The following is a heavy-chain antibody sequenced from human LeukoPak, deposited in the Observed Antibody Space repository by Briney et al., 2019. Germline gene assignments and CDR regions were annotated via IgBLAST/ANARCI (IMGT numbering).Heavy chain of an antibody. CDR1: GFTISSYA. CDR2: ISRSDAST. V-gene: IGHV3-23*01. D-gene: IGHD6-19*01. Sequence: PGGSLRLSCVASGFTISSYAMSWVRQAPGKELEWVSAISRSDASTYYADSVRGRFTISRDNSKNTLYLQMNSLRAEDTAVYYCATVSDSSGWYYFDYWGKGTLVTVSS. CDR3: ATVSDSSGWYYFDY. J-gene: IGHJ4*02.